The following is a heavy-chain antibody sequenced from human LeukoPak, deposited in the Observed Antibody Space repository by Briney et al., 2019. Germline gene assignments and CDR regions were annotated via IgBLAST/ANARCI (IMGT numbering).Heavy chain of an antibody. D-gene: IGHD4-17*01. CDR2: IRSKAYGGTT. Sequence: PGGSLRLSCTASGFTFGDYAMSWFRQAPGKGLEWVGFIRSKAYGGTTEYAASVKGRFTISRDDSKSIAYLQMNSLKTEDTAVYYCTRDQNDYGDRAWFDPWGQGTLVTVSS. V-gene: IGHV3-49*03. CDR3: TRDQNDYGDRAWFDP. CDR1: GFTFGDYA. J-gene: IGHJ5*02.